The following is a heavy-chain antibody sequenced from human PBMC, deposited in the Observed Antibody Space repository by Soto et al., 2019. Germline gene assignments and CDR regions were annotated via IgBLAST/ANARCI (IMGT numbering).Heavy chain of an antibody. D-gene: IGHD3-16*01. V-gene: IGHV3-15*07. CDR3: TTESLLSRKFVRHDI. CDR2: IKSKSDGGTT. CDR1: GFTFSDAW. J-gene: IGHJ4*01. Sequence: EVQLVESGGDLVAPGGSLRLFCAASGFTFSDAWIKWVRQAPGKGLEWVGRIKSKSDGGTTDFAAPVKGRFAISRDESRHFAFMEMNSLTTEETSLYYCTTESLLSRKFVRHDIWGLGTLVTVSS.